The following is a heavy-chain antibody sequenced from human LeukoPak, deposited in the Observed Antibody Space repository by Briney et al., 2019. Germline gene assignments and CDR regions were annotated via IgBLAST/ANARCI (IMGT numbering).Heavy chain of an antibody. CDR3: SHFDL. Sequence: PGGSLRLSCAASGFIFSNAWMNWVRQAPGKGLEWLCAINYNGAITDYADSVKGRFTISRDNAKNSLYLRMDSLRAEDTALYCVSHFDLWGQGTLVTVSS. J-gene: IGHJ4*02. CDR1: GFIFSNAW. CDR2: INYNGAIT. V-gene: IGHV3-20*04. D-gene: IGHD3-16*01.